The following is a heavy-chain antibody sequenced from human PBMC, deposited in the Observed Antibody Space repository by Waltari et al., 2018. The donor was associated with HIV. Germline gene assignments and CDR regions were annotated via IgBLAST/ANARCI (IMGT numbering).Heavy chain of an antibody. V-gene: IGHV1-18*01. CDR2: ITRYTANT. J-gene: IGHJ4*02. CDR1: WYPFINYH. D-gene: IGHD3-16*02. CDR3: TRGNIWGSYRYFDY. Sequence: QIRLFQSDHVVRKPGASVTISCTTSWYPFINYHVTWVRQSLGQRLDWMGGITRYTANTNYTRESQGRVTLTTDAAAATAYLELRDLRPDDTAMYFCTRGNIWGSYRYFDYWGPGTLVTVS.